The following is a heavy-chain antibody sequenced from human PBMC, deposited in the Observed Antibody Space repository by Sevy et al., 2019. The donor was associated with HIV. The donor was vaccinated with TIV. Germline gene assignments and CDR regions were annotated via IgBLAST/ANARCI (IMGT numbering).Heavy chain of an antibody. CDR3: AKREAARPDGGFFDY. CDR1: GFTFDDYA. J-gene: IGHJ4*02. D-gene: IGHD6-6*01. Sequence: GGSLRLSCAASGFTFDDYAMHWVRQAPGKGLEWVSGISWNSGSIGYADSVKGRFTISRDNAKNSLYLQMNSLRAEDTALYYCAKREAARPDGGFFDYWGQGTLVTVSS. CDR2: ISWNSGSI. V-gene: IGHV3-9*01.